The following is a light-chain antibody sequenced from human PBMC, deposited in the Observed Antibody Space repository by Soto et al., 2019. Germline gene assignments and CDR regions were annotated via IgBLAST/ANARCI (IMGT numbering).Light chain of an antibody. CDR3: QSCASRLSAVV. J-gene: IGLJ2*01. Sequence: QSVLTQPPSVSGAPGQRVTISCTGTSSNIGEGYYVHWYQQRPDTAPKLLINGNTNRPSGVPDRCSGSKSGTSASLAITGREAEDEAEYYVQSCASRLSAVVFGGGTKLTVL. CDR1: SSNIGEGYY. CDR2: GNT. V-gene: IGLV1-40*01.